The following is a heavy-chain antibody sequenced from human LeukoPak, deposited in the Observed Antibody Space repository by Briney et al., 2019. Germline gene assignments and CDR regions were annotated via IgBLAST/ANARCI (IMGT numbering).Heavy chain of an antibody. V-gene: IGHV3-74*01. CDR3: AKIGRTGTTY. CDR2: INSDGST. J-gene: IGHJ4*02. D-gene: IGHD1-1*01. Sequence: GGSLRLSCAASGFTFSTYWMPWVRHAPGKGLVWVSRINSDGSTNYADSVKGRFTISRDNAKNTLYLQMNSLRAEDTAVYYCAKIGRTGTTYWGQGTLVTVSS. CDR1: GFTFSTYW.